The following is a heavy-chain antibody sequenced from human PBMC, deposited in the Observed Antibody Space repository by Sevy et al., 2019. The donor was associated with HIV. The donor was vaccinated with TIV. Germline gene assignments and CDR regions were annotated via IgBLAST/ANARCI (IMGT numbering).Heavy chain of an antibody. V-gene: IGHV4-59*01. D-gene: IGHD6-13*01. Sequence: SETLSLTCTVSGVSISTYYWAWIRQPPGKGLECIGFSGNTNYNPSLISRVTTSVDTSKNQFSLRLSSVTAADTAIYYCARGGPNPQQLDYFDYWGQRTLVTVSS. CDR1: GVSISTYY. J-gene: IGHJ4*02. CDR2: SGNT. CDR3: ARGGPNPQQLDYFDY.